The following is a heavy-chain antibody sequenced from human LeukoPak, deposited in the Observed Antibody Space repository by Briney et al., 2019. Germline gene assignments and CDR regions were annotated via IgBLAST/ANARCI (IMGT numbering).Heavy chain of an antibody. CDR1: GFTFSSYW. CDR3: ARDGYSSSFDY. CDR2: IKQDGSEK. J-gene: IGHJ4*02. Sequence: PGGSLRLSCAASGFTFSSYWMSWVRQAPGKGLEWVANIKQDGSEKYYVDSVKGRFTISRDDAKNSLYLQMNSLRAEDTAVYYCARDGYSSSFDYWGQGTLVTVSS. V-gene: IGHV3-7*01. D-gene: IGHD6-6*01.